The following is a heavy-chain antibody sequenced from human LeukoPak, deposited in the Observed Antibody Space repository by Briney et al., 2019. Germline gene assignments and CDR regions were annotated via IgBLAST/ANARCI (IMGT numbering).Heavy chain of an antibody. CDR1: GGSISSSSYY. CDR2: IYYSGST. J-gene: IGHJ4*02. CDR3: ARHIYVWGSYPDY. V-gene: IGHV4-39*01. D-gene: IGHD3-16*02. Sequence: PSETLSLTCTVSGGSISSSSYYWGWIRQPPGKGLEWIGSIYYSGSTYYNPSLKSRVTISVDTSKNQFSLKLSSVTAADTAVYYCARHIYVWGSYPDYWGQGTLVTVSP.